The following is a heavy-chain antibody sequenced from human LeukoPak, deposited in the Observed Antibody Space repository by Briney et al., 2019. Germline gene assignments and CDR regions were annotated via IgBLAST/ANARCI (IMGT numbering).Heavy chain of an antibody. J-gene: IGHJ3*02. Sequence: RGESLKISCKGSGYSFTSYWISWVRQMPGKGLEWMGRIDPSDSYTNYSPSFQGHVTISADKSISTAYLQWSSLKAPDTAMYYCARHTVTNDAFDIWGQGTMVTVSS. CDR1: GYSFTSYW. CDR2: IDPSDSYT. CDR3: ARHTVTNDAFDI. V-gene: IGHV5-10-1*01. D-gene: IGHD4-17*01.